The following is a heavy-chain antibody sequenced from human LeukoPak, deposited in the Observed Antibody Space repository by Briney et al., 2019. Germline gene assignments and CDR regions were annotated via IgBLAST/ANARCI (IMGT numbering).Heavy chain of an antibody. J-gene: IGHJ4*02. CDR3: ARDIIVATPFDY. D-gene: IGHD5-12*01. V-gene: IGHV1-2*02. Sequence: ASVKVSCKASGYTFTGYYMHWVRQAPGQGLEWMGWINPNSGGTNYAQKFQGRVTMTRDTSIGTAYMELSRLRSDDTAVYYCARDIIVATPFDYWGQGTLVTVSS. CDR1: GYTFTGYY. CDR2: INPNSGGT.